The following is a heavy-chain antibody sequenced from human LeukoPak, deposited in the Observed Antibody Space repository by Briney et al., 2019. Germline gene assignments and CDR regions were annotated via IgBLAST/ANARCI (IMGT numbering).Heavy chain of an antibody. CDR2: IYYSGSP. V-gene: IGHV4-39*01. CDR1: GGSITTSSYY. D-gene: IGHD6-13*01. Sequence: SETLSLTCTASGGSITTSSYYWGWIRQPPGKGLEWIGSIYYSGSPYYNSSLKSRVTISIDTSKNQVSLKLNSVTAADTAVFYCARHGAAATYYFDYWGQGTLVTVSS. J-gene: IGHJ4*02. CDR3: ARHGAAATYYFDY.